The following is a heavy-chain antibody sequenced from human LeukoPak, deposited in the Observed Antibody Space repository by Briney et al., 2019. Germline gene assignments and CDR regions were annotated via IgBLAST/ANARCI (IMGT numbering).Heavy chain of an antibody. D-gene: IGHD3-10*01. J-gene: IGHJ4*02. V-gene: IGHV1-24*01. CDR2: FDPEDGET. Sequence: ASVTVSCKVSGYTLTELSMHWVRQAPGKGLEWMGGFDPEDGETIYAQKFQGRVTMTEDTSTDTAYMELSSLRSEDTAVYYCATYGSGSSQYYFDYWGQGTLVTVSS. CDR1: GYTLTELS. CDR3: ATYGSGSSQYYFDY.